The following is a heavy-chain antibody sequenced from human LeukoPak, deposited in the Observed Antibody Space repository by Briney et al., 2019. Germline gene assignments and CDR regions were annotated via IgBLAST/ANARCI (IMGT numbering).Heavy chain of an antibody. CDR1: GFLFSTYW. CDR2: IRSDGNST. D-gene: IGHD6-19*01. J-gene: IGHJ4*02. Sequence: GGSLRLSCAAPGFLFSTYWMHWVRQAPGKGLVWVSRIRSDGNSTTYADSVKGRFTISRDNAKNTLYLHMNSLSAEDTAVYYCAKGAAYISGNSDYWGQGTLVTVSS. CDR3: AKGAAYISGNSDY. V-gene: IGHV3-74*03.